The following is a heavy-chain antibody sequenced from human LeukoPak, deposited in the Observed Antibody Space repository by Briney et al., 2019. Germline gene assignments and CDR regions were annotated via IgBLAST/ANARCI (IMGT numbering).Heavy chain of an antibody. CDR3: ARDLDYYDSSGYSGIDY. CDR1: GFTFSSYA. J-gene: IGHJ4*02. D-gene: IGHD3-22*01. Sequence: GGSLRLSCAASGFTFSSYAMSWVRQAPGKGLEWVSAISGSGGSTYYADSVKGRITISRDNSKNTLYLQMNSLRAEDTAVYYCARDLDYYDSSGYSGIDYWGQGTLVTVSS. CDR2: ISGSGGST. V-gene: IGHV3-23*01.